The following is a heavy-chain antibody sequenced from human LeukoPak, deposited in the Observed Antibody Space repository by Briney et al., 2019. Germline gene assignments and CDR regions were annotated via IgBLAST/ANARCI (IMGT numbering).Heavy chain of an antibody. J-gene: IGHJ4*02. Sequence: ETLSLTCAVYGASFSGYYWSWIRPPPGKGLEWIGEINYSGGTNYNPSLKSRVTISVDTSKNQFSLKLSSVTAADTAVYYCARVEWGRNYGSRNPYYFDYWGQGTLVTVSS. CDR2: INYSGGT. D-gene: IGHD3-10*01. CDR1: GASFSGYY. CDR3: ARVEWGRNYGSRNPYYFDY. V-gene: IGHV4-34*01.